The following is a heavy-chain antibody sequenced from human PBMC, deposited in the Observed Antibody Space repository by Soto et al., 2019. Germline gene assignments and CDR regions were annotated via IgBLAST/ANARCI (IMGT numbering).Heavy chain of an antibody. CDR1: GGSFSGYF. J-gene: IGHJ5*02. D-gene: IGHD2-2*01. V-gene: IGHV4-34*01. CDR2: INHSGST. CDR3: ARGLGYCSSTSCYNNWFDP. Sequence: SETRSLTCSVYGGSFSGYFWSWMRQPPGKGLEWIGEINHSGSTNYNPSLKSRVTISVDTSKNQFSLTLSSVTAADTAVYYCARGLGYCSSTSCYNNWFDPWGQGTLVAVSS.